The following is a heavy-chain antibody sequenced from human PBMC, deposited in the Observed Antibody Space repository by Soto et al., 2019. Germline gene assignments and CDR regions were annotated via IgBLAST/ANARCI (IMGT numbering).Heavy chain of an antibody. D-gene: IGHD3-10*01. V-gene: IGHV3-30*18. CDR2: ITRDGYNK. J-gene: IGHJ4*02. Sequence: PGGSLSLSCAVSGFIFKNDTLHWVRQAPGKGLEWVAAITRDGYNKYYDDSVKGRITISRDNSKNPLSLQMTALRVEDSAVYCCTKSSGGSSGGGMDYWGPGTLVTVSS. CDR1: GFIFKNDT. CDR3: TKSSGGSSGGGMDY.